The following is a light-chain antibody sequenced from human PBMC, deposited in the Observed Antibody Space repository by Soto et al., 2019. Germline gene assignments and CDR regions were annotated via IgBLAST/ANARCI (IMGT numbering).Light chain of an antibody. V-gene: IGKV1-5*03. CDR2: KAS. J-gene: IGKJ3*01. Sequence: DIQMTQSPSTLSGSVGDRVTITCRASQTISSWLAWYQQKPGKAPKLLIYKASTLKSGVPSRFSGSGSGTEFTLTISSLQPDDFATYYCQQSYSTWKTFGPGTKVDIK. CDR3: QQSYSTWKT. CDR1: QTISSW.